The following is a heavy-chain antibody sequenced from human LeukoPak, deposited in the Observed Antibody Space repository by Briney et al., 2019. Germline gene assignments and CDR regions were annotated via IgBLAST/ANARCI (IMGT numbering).Heavy chain of an antibody. V-gene: IGHV3-23*01. Sequence: PGGSLRLSCAASGFTFSSYAMSWVRQAPGRGLEWVSAISGSGGSTYYADSVKGRFTISRDNSKNTLYLQMNSLRAEDTAVYYCAKDKDGDRYPFDYWGQGTLVTVSS. J-gene: IGHJ4*02. CDR3: AKDKDGDRYPFDY. D-gene: IGHD4-17*01. CDR2: ISGSGGST. CDR1: GFTFSSYA.